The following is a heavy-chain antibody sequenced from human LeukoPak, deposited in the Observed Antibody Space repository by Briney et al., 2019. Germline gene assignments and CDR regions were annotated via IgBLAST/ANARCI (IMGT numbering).Heavy chain of an antibody. CDR2: ISGSGGST. V-gene: IGHV3-23*01. CDR1: GGSISSYY. D-gene: IGHD2-2*02. Sequence: ETLSLTCTVSGGSISSYYWSWVRQAPGKGLEWVSAISGSGGSTYYADSVKGRFTISRDNSKNTLYLQMNSLRAEDTAVYYCARDLGYCSSTSCYMGAFDYWGQGTLVTVSS. CDR3: ARDLGYCSSTSCYMGAFDY. J-gene: IGHJ4*02.